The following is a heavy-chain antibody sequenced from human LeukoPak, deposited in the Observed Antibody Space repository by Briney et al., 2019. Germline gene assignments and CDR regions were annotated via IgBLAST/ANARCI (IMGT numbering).Heavy chain of an antibody. CDR1: GFTFSSYA. CDR3: ARADSSAWHNFDF. J-gene: IGHJ4*02. CDR2: ISYDGSD. V-gene: IGHV3-30-3*01. D-gene: IGHD6-19*01. Sequence: GGSLRLSCAASGFTFSSYAMHWVRQAPGKGLEWVAVISYDGSDYYADSVKGRFIISRDNSRDTLYLEMNSLRTEDRAVYYCARADSSAWHNFDFWGQGTLVTVSS.